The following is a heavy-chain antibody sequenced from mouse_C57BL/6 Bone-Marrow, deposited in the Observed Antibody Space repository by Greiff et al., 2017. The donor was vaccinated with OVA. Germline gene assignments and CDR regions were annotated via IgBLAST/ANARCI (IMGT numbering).Heavy chain of an antibody. D-gene: IGHD2-2*01. CDR1: GFTFSSYT. J-gene: IGHJ2*01. CDR2: ISRGGGNT. Sequence: EVQLVESGGGLVKPGGSLKLSCAASGFTFSSYTMSWVRQTPEKRLEWVATISRGGGNTYYPASVKGRFTISRDNAKNTLYLQMSSLRSEDTALYDCARYGLWLRRENSFDYWGQGTTLTVSA. V-gene: IGHV5-9*03. CDR3: ARYGLWLRRENSFDY.